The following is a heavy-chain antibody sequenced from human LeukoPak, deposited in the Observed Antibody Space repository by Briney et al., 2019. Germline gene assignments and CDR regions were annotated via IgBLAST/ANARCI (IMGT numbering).Heavy chain of an antibody. CDR2: ISAYNGNT. CDR1: GYTFTSYG. J-gene: IGHJ6*02. V-gene: IGHV1-18*01. Sequence: ASVKVSCTASGYTFTSYGISWVRQAPGQGLEWMGWISAYNGNTNYAQKLQGRVTMTTDTSTSTAYMELRSLRSDDTAVYYCARVHTFDYGDYPYYYYGMDVWGQGTTVTVSS. CDR3: ARVHTFDYGDYPYYYYGMDV. D-gene: IGHD4-17*01.